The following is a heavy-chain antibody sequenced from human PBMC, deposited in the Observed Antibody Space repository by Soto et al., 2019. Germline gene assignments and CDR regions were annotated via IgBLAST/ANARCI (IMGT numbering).Heavy chain of an antibody. CDR1: GGSFSGYY. V-gene: IGHV4-34*12. J-gene: IGHJ3*02. Sequence: SETLSLTCAVYGGSFSGYYWTWIRQPTGRGLDWIGDFILGGSTISIPSLKSRVIISVDTSKNQFSLKLTSVTAADTAVYYCARQTDDSYTFNAFDIWGQGTMVTV. D-gene: IGHD3-16*01. CDR3: ARQTDDSYTFNAFDI. CDR2: FILGGST.